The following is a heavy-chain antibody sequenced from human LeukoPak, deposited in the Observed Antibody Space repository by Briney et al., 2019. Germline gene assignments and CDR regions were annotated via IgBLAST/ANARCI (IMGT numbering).Heavy chain of an antibody. CDR3: ARVVRNSGSSTAYYFDY. CDR1: GFTFRTYW. Sequence: GGSLRLSCAASGFTFRTYWMSWVRQAPGKGLEWVANIKQDGSEEYYVDSVKGRFTISRDNSENSLYLQMNGLRAEDTAVYYCARVVRNSGSSTAYYFDYWGQGTLVTVSS. V-gene: IGHV3-7*01. CDR2: IKQDGSEE. J-gene: IGHJ4*02. D-gene: IGHD1-26*01.